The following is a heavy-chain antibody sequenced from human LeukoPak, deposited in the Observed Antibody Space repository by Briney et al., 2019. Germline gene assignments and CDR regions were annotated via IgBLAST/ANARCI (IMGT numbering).Heavy chain of an antibody. J-gene: IGHJ4*02. CDR3: ARKAPSTVTTYFDY. Sequence: SGPTLVNPTQTLTLTCTFSGFSLSTSGVGVGWIRQPPGKALERLALLYWDDDKRYSPSLRSRLTITKDTSKNQVVLTMTNMDPVDTATYYCARKAPSTVTTYFDYWGQGTLVTVSS. CDR2: LYWDDDK. CDR1: GFSLSTSGVG. D-gene: IGHD4-17*01. V-gene: IGHV2-5*02.